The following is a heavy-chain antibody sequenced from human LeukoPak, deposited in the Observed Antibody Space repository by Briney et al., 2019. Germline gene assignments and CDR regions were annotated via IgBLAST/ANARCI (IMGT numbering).Heavy chain of an antibody. CDR3: ALDGGYSTFDY. V-gene: IGHV3-30*01. Sequence: GGSLRLSCAASGFTVSSNYMSWVRQAPGKGLEWVAFMSYDGSNPYYADSVKGRFTISRDNSKNTLYLQMNSLRAEDTAVYYCALDGGYSTFDYWGQGTLVTVSS. CDR1: GFTVSSNY. D-gene: IGHD3-22*01. J-gene: IGHJ4*01. CDR2: MSYDGSNP.